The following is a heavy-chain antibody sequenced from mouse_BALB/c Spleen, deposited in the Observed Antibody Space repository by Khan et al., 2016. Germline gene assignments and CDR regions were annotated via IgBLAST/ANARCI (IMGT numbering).Heavy chain of an antibody. CDR1: GFDFSRYW. V-gene: IGHV4-1*02. Sequence: EVQLQESGGGLVQPGGSLKLSCVASGFDFSRYWMSWVRQAPGKGLEWIGEINPDSSTINYTPSLKDKSIISRDNAKNTLYLQMSKVRSEDTALYYCARLHYYCRFAYWGQGTLVTVSA. D-gene: IGHD1-2*01. J-gene: IGHJ3*01. CDR3: ARLHYYCRFAY. CDR2: INPDSSTI.